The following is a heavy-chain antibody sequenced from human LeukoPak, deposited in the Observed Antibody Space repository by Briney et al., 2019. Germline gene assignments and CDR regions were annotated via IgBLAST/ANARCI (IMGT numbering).Heavy chain of an antibody. Sequence: SETLSLTCTVSGGSISSSSYYWGWIRQPPGKGLEWIGSIYYTGSTYYNPSLKSRITILLDTSKNQISLKLSSVTAADTAVYYCSRGSYDSLTGYSTLGEFWGQGTLVTVSS. D-gene: IGHD3-9*01. CDR3: SRGSYDSLTGYSTLGEF. CDR2: IYYTGST. J-gene: IGHJ4*02. CDR1: GGSISSSSYY. V-gene: IGHV4-39*01.